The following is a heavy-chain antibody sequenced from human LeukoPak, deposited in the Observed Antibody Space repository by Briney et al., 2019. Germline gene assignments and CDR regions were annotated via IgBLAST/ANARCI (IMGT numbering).Heavy chain of an antibody. V-gene: IGHV3-53*01. CDR1: GLIVSNNY. CDR3: ARGIRDCSRTTCYQPFDY. J-gene: IGHJ4*02. D-gene: IGHD2-2*01. Sequence: GGSLRLSCAASGLIVSNNYMSWVRQAPGKGLEWVSIVYSGGHTYYADSVKGRFTISRDKSKNTLYLQMSSLRAEDTAVYYCARGIRDCSRTTCYQPFDYWGQGALVTVST. CDR2: VYSGGHT.